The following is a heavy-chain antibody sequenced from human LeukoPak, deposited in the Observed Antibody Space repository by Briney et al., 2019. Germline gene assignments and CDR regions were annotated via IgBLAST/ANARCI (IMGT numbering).Heavy chain of an antibody. CDR1: EYGFTRYW. J-gene: IGHJ4*02. D-gene: IGHD6-13*01. CDR3: ARWGGSSWTGYDY. CDR2: IYPGDSDT. V-gene: IGHV5-51*01. Sequence: GESLQISCKGPEYGFTRYWIGWVRLVPGKGREWMGNIYPGDSDTRYSPSFDGQVTISVDKSISTAYLQWRSLKASDTAMYYCARWGGSSWTGYDYWGQGTHVAVSS.